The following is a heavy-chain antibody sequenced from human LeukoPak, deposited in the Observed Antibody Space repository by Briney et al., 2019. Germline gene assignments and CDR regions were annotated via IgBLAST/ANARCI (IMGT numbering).Heavy chain of an antibody. CDR3: ARAHCSSTSCYYYFDY. D-gene: IGHD2-2*01. Sequence: ASVKVSCKASGYTFTGYYMHWVRQAPGQGLEWMGWINPNSGGTNYAQKFQGRVTMTRDTSISTAYMELSRLRSDDTAVYYCARAHCSSTSCYYYFDYWGQGTLVTVSS. CDR2: INPNSGGT. CDR1: GYTFTGYY. V-gene: IGHV1-2*02. J-gene: IGHJ4*02.